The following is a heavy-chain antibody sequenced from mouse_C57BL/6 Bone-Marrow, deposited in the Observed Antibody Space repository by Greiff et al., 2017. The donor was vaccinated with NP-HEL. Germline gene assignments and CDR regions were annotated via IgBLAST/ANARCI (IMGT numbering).Heavy chain of an antibody. V-gene: IGHV7-3*01. D-gene: IGHD2-4*01. Sequence: EVHLVESGGGLVQPGGSLSLSCAASGFTFTDYYMSWVRQPPGKALEWLGFIRNKANGYTTEYSASVKGRFTISRDNAQSILYLQMNALRAEDSSTYYCARSIYYDYADDPFYAMDYWCQGTSVTVSS. CDR1: GFTFTDYY. J-gene: IGHJ4*01. CDR3: ARSIYYDYADDPFYAMDY. CDR2: IRNKANGYTT.